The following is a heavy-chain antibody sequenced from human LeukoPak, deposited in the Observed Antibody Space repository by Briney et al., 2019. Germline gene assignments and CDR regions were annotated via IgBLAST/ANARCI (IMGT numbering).Heavy chain of an antibody. CDR3: AKPLEGNRYSSGSSFDY. Sequence: GGSLRLSCAASGFSFRTYAMSWVRQAPGKGLEWVSAISDNSGRTYYADSVKGRFTISRDNSKNTLFVQMNSLRAEDTAVYYCAKPLEGNRYSSGSSFDYWGQGTLVTVSS. CDR1: GFSFRTYA. V-gene: IGHV3-23*01. CDR2: ISDNSGRT. D-gene: IGHD6-19*01. J-gene: IGHJ4*02.